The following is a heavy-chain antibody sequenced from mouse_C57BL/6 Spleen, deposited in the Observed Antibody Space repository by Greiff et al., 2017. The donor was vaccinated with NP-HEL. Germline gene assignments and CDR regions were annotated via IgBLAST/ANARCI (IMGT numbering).Heavy chain of an antibody. CDR3: ARYGPYYFDY. Sequence: EVQLQQSGAELVRPGASVKLSCTASGFNIKDYYMHWVKQRPEQGLEWIGRIDPEDGDTEYAPKFQGKATMTADTSSNTAYLQLSSLTSEDSAVYYCARYGPYYFDYWGQGTTLTVSS. CDR2: IDPEDGDT. J-gene: IGHJ2*01. CDR1: GFNIKDYY. D-gene: IGHD1-1*02. V-gene: IGHV14-1*01.